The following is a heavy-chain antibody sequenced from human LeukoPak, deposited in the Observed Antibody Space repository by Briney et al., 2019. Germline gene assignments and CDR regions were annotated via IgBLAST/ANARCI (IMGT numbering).Heavy chain of an antibody. CDR2: FSASGGST. CDR1: GGSISSSSYY. Sequence: ETLSLTCTVSGGSISSSSYYWGWIRQPPGKGLEWVSAFSASGGSTFYAASVKGRFTISRDNSKNTLYLQMNSLRAEDTAVYYCARDPGRNNWFDPWGQGTLVTVSS. V-gene: IGHV3-23*01. D-gene: IGHD7-27*01. CDR3: ARDPGRNNWFDP. J-gene: IGHJ5*02.